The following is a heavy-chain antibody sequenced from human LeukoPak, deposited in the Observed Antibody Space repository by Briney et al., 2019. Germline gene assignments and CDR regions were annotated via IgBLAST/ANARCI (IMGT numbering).Heavy chain of an antibody. V-gene: IGHV1-46*01. CDR3: ARGHQMYYDFWSGYRFGY. J-gene: IGHJ4*02. D-gene: IGHD3-3*01. CDR2: IIPSGGFT. Sequence: ASVKVSCKASGYTFTSYYMHWVRQAPGQGLEWMGIIIPSGGFTTYAQKFQGRVTMTRDTSTSTVYMELSSLRSEDTAVYYCARGHQMYYDFWSGYRFGYWGQGTLVTVSS. CDR1: GYTFTSYY.